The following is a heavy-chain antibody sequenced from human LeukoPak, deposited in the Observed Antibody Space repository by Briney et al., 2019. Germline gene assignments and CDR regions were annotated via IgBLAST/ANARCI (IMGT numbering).Heavy chain of an antibody. J-gene: IGHJ6*02. CDR3: ARTYYDFWSGYYKTGDYYYYGMDV. Sequence: ASVKVSCKASGYTFTGYYMHWVRQAPGQGLEWMGWFNPNSGGTNYAQKFQGRVTMTRDTSISTAYMELSRLRSDDTAVYYCARTYYDFWSGYYKTGDYYYYGMDVWGQGTTVTVSS. D-gene: IGHD3-3*01. CDR2: FNPNSGGT. V-gene: IGHV1-2*02. CDR1: GYTFTGYY.